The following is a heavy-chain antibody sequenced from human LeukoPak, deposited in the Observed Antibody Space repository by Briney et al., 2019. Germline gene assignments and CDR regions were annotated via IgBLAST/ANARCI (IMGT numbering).Heavy chain of an antibody. J-gene: IGHJ3*02. CDR3: AKDSYGGSGSYYLYSFDM. D-gene: IGHD3-10*01. Sequence: GGSLRLSCAASGFTFNDYAMHWVRRTPGKGLEWVAGISWNSGSIGYADSVKGRFTISRDNAKNSLYLQMSSLRVEDTALYYCAKDSYGGSGSYYLYSFDMWGQGTMVTVSS. CDR2: ISWNSGSI. V-gene: IGHV3-9*01. CDR1: GFTFNDYA.